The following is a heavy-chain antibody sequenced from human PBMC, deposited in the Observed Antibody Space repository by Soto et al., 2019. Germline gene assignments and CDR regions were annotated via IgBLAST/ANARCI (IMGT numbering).Heavy chain of an antibody. CDR2: IIPIFGTA. CDR1: GGTFSSYA. D-gene: IGHD3-3*01. V-gene: IGHV1-69*06. CDR3: ARDLGYDFWSGLGYYYYGMDV. J-gene: IGHJ6*02. Sequence: GASVKVSCKASGGTFSSYAISWVLQAPGQGLEWMGGIIPIFGTANYAQKFQGRVTITADKSTSTAYMELSSLRSEDTAVYYCARDLGYDFWSGLGYYYYGMDVWGQGTTVTVSS.